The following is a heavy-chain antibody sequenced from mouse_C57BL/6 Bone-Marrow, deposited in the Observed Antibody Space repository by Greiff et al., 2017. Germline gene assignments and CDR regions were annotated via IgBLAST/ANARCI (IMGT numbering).Heavy chain of an antibody. V-gene: IGHV1-82*01. J-gene: IGHJ2*01. Sequence: QVQLQQSGPELVKPGASVKISCKASGYAFSSSWMNWVKQRPGKGLEWIGRIYPGDGDTNYNGKFKGKATLTADKSSSTAYMQLSSLTSEDSAVYFGARGDGYYPYFDYWGQGTTLTVSS. CDR3: ARGDGYYPYFDY. D-gene: IGHD2-3*01. CDR2: IYPGDGDT. CDR1: GYAFSSSW.